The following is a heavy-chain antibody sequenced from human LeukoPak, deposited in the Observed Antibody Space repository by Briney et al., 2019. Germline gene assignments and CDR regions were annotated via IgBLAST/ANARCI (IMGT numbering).Heavy chain of an antibody. Sequence: GGSLRLSCAASGFTFSGYSMNWVRQAPGKGLEWVSSISSSSSYIYYADSVKGRFTISRDNAKNSLYLQMNSLRAEDTAVYYCARVGYSYGYVDYWGQGTLVTVSS. CDR3: ARVGYSYGYVDY. CDR2: ISSSSSYI. CDR1: GFTFSGYS. V-gene: IGHV3-21*01. D-gene: IGHD5-18*01. J-gene: IGHJ4*02.